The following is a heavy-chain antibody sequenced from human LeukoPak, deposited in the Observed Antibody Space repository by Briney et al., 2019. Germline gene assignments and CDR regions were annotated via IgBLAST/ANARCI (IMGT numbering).Heavy chain of an antibody. J-gene: IGHJ4*02. CDR3: ARGRGVVVRDWFDY. CDR1: GGSVTTYY. V-gene: IGHV4-59*02. CDR2: IYNSGST. Sequence: SETLSLTCTVSGGSVTTYYWSWIRQPPGKGLEWIAYIYNSGSTNYNPSLKSRVTISVDSSKNQFSLGLSSVTAADTAVYYCARGRGVVVRDWFDYWGQGTLVTVSS. D-gene: IGHD2-15*01.